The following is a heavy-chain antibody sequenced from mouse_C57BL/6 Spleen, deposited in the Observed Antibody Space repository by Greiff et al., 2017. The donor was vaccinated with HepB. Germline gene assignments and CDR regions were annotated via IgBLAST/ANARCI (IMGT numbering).Heavy chain of an antibody. CDR1: GFTFSSYG. CDR3: ASPHYYGSSLYAMDY. D-gene: IGHD1-1*01. J-gene: IGHJ4*01. V-gene: IGHV5-6*01. CDR2: ISSGGSYT. Sequence: EVKLMESGGDLVKPGGSLKLSCAASGFTFSSYGMSWVRQTPDKRLEWVATISSGGSYTYYPDSVKGRFTISRDNAKNTLYLQMSSLKSEDTAMYYCASPHYYGSSLYAMDYWGQGTSVTVSS.